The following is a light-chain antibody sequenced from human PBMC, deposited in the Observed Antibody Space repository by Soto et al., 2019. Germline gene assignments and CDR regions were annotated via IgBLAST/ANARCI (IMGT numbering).Light chain of an antibody. CDR2: GAS. CDR3: QHFGGTTFT. J-gene: IGKJ1*01. V-gene: IGKV3-20*01. Sequence: EIVFTQSPSTLSLSPGERATLSCRASQSVSSSYLAWYQQRPGQTPSLLIYGASTRATGIPDRFSGSGSGTHFTLTISRLEPGDFAVYYCQHFGGTTFTFGQGSKVDIK. CDR1: QSVSSSY.